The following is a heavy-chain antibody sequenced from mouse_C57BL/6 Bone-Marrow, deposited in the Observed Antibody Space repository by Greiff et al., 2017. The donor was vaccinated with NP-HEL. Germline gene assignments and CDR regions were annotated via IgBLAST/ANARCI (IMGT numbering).Heavy chain of an antibody. D-gene: IGHD4-1*01. J-gene: IGHJ3*01. Sequence: QVQLQQPGAELVKPGASVKLSCKASGYTFTSYWMQWVKQRPGQGLEWIGEIDPSDSYTNYNQKFKGKATLTVDTSSSTAYMQLSSLTSEDAAGYYCAREGLTGTEFAYWGQGTLVTVTA. V-gene: IGHV1-50*01. CDR2: IDPSDSYT. CDR3: AREGLTGTEFAY. CDR1: GYTFTSYW.